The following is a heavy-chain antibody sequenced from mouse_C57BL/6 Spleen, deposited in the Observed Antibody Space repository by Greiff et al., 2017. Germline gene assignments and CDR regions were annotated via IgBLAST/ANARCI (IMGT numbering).Heavy chain of an antibody. Sequence: LVESGAELARPGASVKLSCKASGYTFTSYGISWVKQRTGQGLEWIGEIYPRSGNTYYNEKFKGKATLTADKSSSTAYMELRSLTSEDSAVYFCARVYDGYYYAMDYWGQGTSVTVSS. CDR1: GYTFTSYG. CDR2: IYPRSGNT. J-gene: IGHJ4*01. CDR3: ARVYDGYYYAMDY. D-gene: IGHD2-3*01. V-gene: IGHV1-81*01.